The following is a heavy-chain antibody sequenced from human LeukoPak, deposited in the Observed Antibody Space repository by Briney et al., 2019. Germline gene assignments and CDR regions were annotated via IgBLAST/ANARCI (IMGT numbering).Heavy chain of an antibody. CDR2: IIPIFGTA. Sequence: SVKVSCKASGGTFSSYAVSWVRQAPGQGLEWMGRIIPIFGTANYAQKFQGRVTITTDESTSTAYMELSSLRSEDTAVYYCAREGYDFWSGYCDYWGQGTLVTVSS. V-gene: IGHV1-69*05. CDR3: AREGYDFWSGYCDY. J-gene: IGHJ4*02. CDR1: GGTFSSYA. D-gene: IGHD3-3*01.